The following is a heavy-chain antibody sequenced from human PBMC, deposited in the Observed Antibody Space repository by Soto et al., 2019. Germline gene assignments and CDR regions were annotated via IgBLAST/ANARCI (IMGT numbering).Heavy chain of an antibody. Sequence: EVQLLESGGDLIQPGGSLRLSCAASGFTFNIYAMAWVRQAPGKGVEWVSAISRYGDFTYYADSVEGRFTISRDNSKNTLYLQMNSLRAEDTALYYCAKDRYLDHDSRGYLFDNWGQGTLVTVSS. V-gene: IGHV3-23*01. CDR3: AKDRYLDHDSRGYLFDN. CDR1: GFTFNIYA. CDR2: ISRYGDFT. J-gene: IGHJ4*02. D-gene: IGHD3-22*01.